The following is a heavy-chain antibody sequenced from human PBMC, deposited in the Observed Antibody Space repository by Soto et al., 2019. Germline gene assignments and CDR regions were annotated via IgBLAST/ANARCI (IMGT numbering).Heavy chain of an antibody. J-gene: IGHJ4*02. V-gene: IGHV3-66*01. Sequence: GGSLRLSCAASGFTVSSNYMSWVRQAPGKGLEWVSVIYSGGSTYYADSVKGRFTISRDNSKNTLYLQMNSLRAEDTAVYYCASLRSQQLVPNRIDDWGQGTLVTVSS. D-gene: IGHD6-13*01. CDR2: IYSGGST. CDR1: GFTVSSNY. CDR3: ASLRSQQLVPNRIDD.